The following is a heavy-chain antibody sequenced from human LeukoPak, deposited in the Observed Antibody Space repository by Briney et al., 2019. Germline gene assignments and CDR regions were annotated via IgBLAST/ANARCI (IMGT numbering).Heavy chain of an antibody. CDR1: GFTFSSYS. Sequence: SGGSLRLSCAASGFTFSSYSMNWVRQAPGKGLEWVSYISSSSSTIYYADSVKGRFTISRDNAKNSLYLQMNSLRAEDTAVYYCARDPPITMVRGVVYYYYYMDVWGKGTTVTVSS. D-gene: IGHD3-10*01. J-gene: IGHJ6*03. CDR3: ARDPPITMVRGVVYYYYYMDV. V-gene: IGHV3-48*01. CDR2: ISSSSSTI.